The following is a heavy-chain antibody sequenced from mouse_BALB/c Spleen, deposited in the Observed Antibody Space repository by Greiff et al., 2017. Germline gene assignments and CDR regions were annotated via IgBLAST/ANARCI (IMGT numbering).Heavy chain of an antibody. CDR3: NVGGNYLYYFDY. D-gene: IGHD2-1*01. Sequence: VQLQQSGAELVRSGASVKLSCTASGFNIKDYYMHWVKQRPEQGLEWIGWIDPENGDTEYAPKFQGKATMTADTSSNTAYLQLSSLTSEDTAVYYWNVGGNYLYYFDYRGQGTTLTVSS. J-gene: IGHJ2*01. V-gene: IGHV14-4*02. CDR2: IDPENGDT. CDR1: GFNIKDYY.